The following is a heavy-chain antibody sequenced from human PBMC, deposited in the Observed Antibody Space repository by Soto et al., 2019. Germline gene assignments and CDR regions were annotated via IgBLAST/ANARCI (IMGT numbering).Heavy chain of an antibody. CDR2: ISYDGSNK. CDR3: ARDYCSGGSCPSLAPDAFDI. D-gene: IGHD2-15*01. V-gene: IGHV3-30-3*01. Sequence: PGGSLRLSCAASGFTFSSYAMHWVRQAPGKGLEWVAVISYDGSNKYYADSVKGRFTISRDNSKNTLYLQMNSLRAEDTAVYYCARDYCSGGSCPSLAPDAFDIWGQGTMVTVS. J-gene: IGHJ3*02. CDR1: GFTFSSYA.